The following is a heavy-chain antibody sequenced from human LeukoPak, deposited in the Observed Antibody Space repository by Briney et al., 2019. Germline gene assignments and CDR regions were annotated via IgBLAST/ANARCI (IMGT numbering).Heavy chain of an antibody. J-gene: IGHJ6*02. V-gene: IGHV3-66*01. Sequence: GGSLRLSCVGSGFTVSSNYMNWVRQAPGKGLEWVSVIFAGGTTYYTDSVKGRCTISRDNSKNTLYLQMNSLRAEDTAVYYCARGITIFGVAKYAMDVWGQGTTVTVSS. CDR3: ARGITIFGVAKYAMDV. CDR2: IFAGGTT. CDR1: GFTVSSNY. D-gene: IGHD3-3*01.